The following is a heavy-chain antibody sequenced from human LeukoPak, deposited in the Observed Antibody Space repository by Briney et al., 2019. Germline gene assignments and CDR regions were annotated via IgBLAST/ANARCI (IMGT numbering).Heavy chain of an antibody. D-gene: IGHD3-10*01. V-gene: IGHV4-59*08. CDR2: IYYSGST. J-gene: IGHJ6*02. CDR1: GGSISSYY. Sequence: SETLSLTCTVSGGSISSYYWSWIRQPPGKGLEWIGYIYYSGSTNYNPSLKSRVTISVDTSKNQFSLKLSSVTAADTAVYYCARYGSASSYYYYYGMDVWGQGTTVTVSS. CDR3: ARYGSASSYYYYYGMDV.